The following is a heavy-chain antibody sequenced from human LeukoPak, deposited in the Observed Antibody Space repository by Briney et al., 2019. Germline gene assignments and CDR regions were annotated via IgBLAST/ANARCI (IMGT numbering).Heavy chain of an antibody. J-gene: IGHJ4*02. CDR1: GGTFSSNA. CDR2: IIPILAIT. Sequence: ASVKVSCKASGGTFSSNAISWVRQAPGQGLEWMGRIIPILAITNYAQKFQGRVTITADKSTSTAYMELSSLRFEDTAVYYCARDRSGDYPRSLDSWGQGTVVTVSS. CDR3: ARDRSGDYPRSLDS. D-gene: IGHD4-17*01. V-gene: IGHV1-69*04.